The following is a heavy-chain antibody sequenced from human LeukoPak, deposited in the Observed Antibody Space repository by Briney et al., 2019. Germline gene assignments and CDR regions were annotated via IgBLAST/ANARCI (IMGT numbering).Heavy chain of an antibody. J-gene: IGHJ4*02. CDR1: GFTFSSYS. V-gene: IGHV3-48*01. Sequence: GGSLRLSCAASGFTFSSYSMNWVRQAPGRGLEWVSYISSSSSTIYYADSVKGRFTISRDNAKNSLYLQMNSLRAEDTAVYYCARDSITIFGVVNPFDYWGQGTLVTVSS. D-gene: IGHD3-3*01. CDR3: ARDSITIFGVVNPFDY. CDR2: ISSSSSTI.